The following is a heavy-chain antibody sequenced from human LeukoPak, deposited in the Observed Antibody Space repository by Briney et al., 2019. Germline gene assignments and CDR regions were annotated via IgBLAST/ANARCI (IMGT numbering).Heavy chain of an antibody. J-gene: IGHJ4*02. D-gene: IGHD3-22*01. CDR3: TNYYDSSGYYGRDDY. CDR1: GFTFSSYA. CDR2: ISGSGGST. V-gene: IGHV3-23*01. Sequence: GGSLRLSCAASGFTFSSYAMSWVRQAPGKGLEWVSAISGSGGSTYYADSVKGRFTISRDNSKNTLCLQMNSLRAEDTAVYYCTNYYDSSGYYGRDDYWGQGTLVTVSS.